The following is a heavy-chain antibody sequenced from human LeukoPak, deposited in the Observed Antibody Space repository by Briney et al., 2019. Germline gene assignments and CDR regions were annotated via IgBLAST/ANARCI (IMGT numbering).Heavy chain of an antibody. Sequence: PSETLSLTCAVYGGSFSGYYWSWIRHPPGKGLEWIGEINHSGSTNYNPSLKSRVTISVDTSKNQFSLKLSSVTAADTAVYYCAARGISWYFDLWGRGTLVTVSS. V-gene: IGHV4-34*01. CDR3: AARGISWYFDL. CDR2: INHSGST. CDR1: GGSFSGYY. D-gene: IGHD3-16*01. J-gene: IGHJ2*01.